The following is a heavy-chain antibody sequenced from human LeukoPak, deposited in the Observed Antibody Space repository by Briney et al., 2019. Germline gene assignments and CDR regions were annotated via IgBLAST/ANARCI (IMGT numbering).Heavy chain of an antibody. Sequence: SETLSLTCTVSRGSIRSYYWSWIRQPPGKGLEWIGYIFYSGSTNYNPSLKSRITISVDTSKTHFSLRLKSVTAADTAVYYCARALYDTHAFDIWGQGTMVTVSS. V-gene: IGHV4-59*01. D-gene: IGHD3-22*01. J-gene: IGHJ3*02. CDR1: RGSIRSYY. CDR2: IFYSGST. CDR3: ARALYDTHAFDI.